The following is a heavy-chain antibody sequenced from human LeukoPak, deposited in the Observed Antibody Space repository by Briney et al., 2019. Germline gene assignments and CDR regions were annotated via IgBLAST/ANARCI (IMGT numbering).Heavy chain of an antibody. CDR3: ARGGSVFAYFFDY. J-gene: IGHJ4*02. CDR1: GFIFSNYA. V-gene: IGHV3-23*01. Sequence: TGGSLRLSCAASGFIFSNYAMTWARLTPGKGLEWVSAISGSGGTTCYADSVKGRFTTSRDSSTNTLYLQLSSLRAEDTAIYYCARGGSVFAYFFDYWGQGTLVTVSS. D-gene: IGHD3-10*01. CDR2: ISGSGGTT.